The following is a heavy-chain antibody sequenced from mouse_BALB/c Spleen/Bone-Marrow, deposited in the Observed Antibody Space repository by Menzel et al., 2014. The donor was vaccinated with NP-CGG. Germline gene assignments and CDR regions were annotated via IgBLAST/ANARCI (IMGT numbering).Heavy chain of an antibody. CDR1: GYTFTSYW. V-gene: IGHV1S127*01. J-gene: IGHJ4*01. CDR3: TRDAMDF. CDR2: IDPSDSYT. Sequence: QVQLQQSGAELVKPGASVKMSCRASGYTFTSYWMHWVRQRPGQGLEWIGVIDPSDSYTSYIQKFKGKATLTVDTSSSTAYMQLSSLTSEDSAVYYCTRDAMDFWDQGTSVTVSS.